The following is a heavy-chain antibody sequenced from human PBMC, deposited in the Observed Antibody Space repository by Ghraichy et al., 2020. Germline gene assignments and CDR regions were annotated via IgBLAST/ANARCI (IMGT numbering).Heavy chain of an antibody. D-gene: IGHD3-10*01. J-gene: IGHJ3*02. CDR2: ISWNSGSI. CDR1: GFTFDDYA. Sequence: SLNISCAASGFTFDDYAMHWVRQAPGKGLEWVSGISWNSGSIGYADSVKGRFTISRDNAKNSLYLQMNSLRAEDTALYYCAKGLLWFGELLAVDAFDIWGQGTMVTVSS. V-gene: IGHV3-9*01. CDR3: AKGLLWFGELLAVDAFDI.